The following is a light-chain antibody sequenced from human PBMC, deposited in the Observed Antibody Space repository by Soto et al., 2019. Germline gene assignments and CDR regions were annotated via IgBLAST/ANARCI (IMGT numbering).Light chain of an antibody. V-gene: IGLV2-14*01. CDR3: ASYTTSSTYV. CDR1: SSDVGGYSY. J-gene: IGLJ1*01. Sequence: QSVLTQPASVSGSPGQSTAISCTGTSSDVGGYSYVSWYQQQPGKAPKLVISDVSNRPSGVSDRFSGSKSGNTASLTISGLQTEDEADYYCASYTTSSTYVFGTGTKVTVL. CDR2: DVS.